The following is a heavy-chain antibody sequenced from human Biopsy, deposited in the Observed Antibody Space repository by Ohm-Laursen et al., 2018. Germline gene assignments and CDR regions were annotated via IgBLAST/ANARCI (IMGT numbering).Heavy chain of an antibody. CDR2: ISNSGTT. CDR1: GASVRSHF. J-gene: IGHJ4*02. Sequence: SETLSLTCTLSGASVRSHFLTWIRQPPGKGLQWIGSISNSGTTKSSPSLKSRVNISLHTSKNQLSLKLTSVTAADTAVYYCARLSTLFGVADFTDDWGQGTPVTVSS. D-gene: IGHD3-3*01. CDR3: ARLSTLFGVADFTDD. V-gene: IGHV4-59*08.